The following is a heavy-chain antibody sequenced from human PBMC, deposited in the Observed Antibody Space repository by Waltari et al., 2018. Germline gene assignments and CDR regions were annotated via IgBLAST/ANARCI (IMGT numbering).Heavy chain of an antibody. J-gene: IGHJ3*02. CDR3: AKDLHYYGSGSYYPFEAFDI. D-gene: IGHD3-10*01. Sequence: EVQLVESGGGLVQPGGSLRLSCAASGFAFSSYAMSWVRQAPGKGLEWVSAISGSGGSTYYADSVKGRFTISRDKSKNTLYLQMNSLRAEDTAVYYCAKDLHYYGSGSYYPFEAFDIWGQGTMVTVSS. V-gene: IGHV3-23*04. CDR1: GFAFSSYA. CDR2: ISGSGGST.